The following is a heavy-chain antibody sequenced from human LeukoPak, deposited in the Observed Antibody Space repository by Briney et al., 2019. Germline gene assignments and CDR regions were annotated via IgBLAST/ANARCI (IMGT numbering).Heavy chain of an antibody. CDR1: GGSISRHY. V-gene: IGHV4-59*11. J-gene: IGHJ4*02. D-gene: IGHD6-13*01. CDR2: THFSATT. Sequence: SETLSLTCSVSGGSISRHYWTWLRQPPGKGLEWIGYTHFSATTNYNPSLKSRATISLDRAKNQISLTLTSVTAADTAVYFCARPKAAGSYDFWGQGTLVTVSS. CDR3: ARPKAAGSYDF.